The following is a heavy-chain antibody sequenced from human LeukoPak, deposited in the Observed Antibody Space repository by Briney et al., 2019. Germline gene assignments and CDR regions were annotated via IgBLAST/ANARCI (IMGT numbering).Heavy chain of an antibody. CDR2: IYTSGST. D-gene: IGHD3-16*01. V-gene: IGHV4-4*07. Sequence: SETLSLTCTVSGGSTSSYYWSWIRQPAGKGLEWIGRIYTSGSTNYNPSLKSRVTMSVDTSKNQFSLKLSSVTAADTAVYYCARARWVSGAGNWFDPWGQGTLVTVSS. CDR3: ARARWVSGAGNWFDP. J-gene: IGHJ5*02. CDR1: GGSTSSYY.